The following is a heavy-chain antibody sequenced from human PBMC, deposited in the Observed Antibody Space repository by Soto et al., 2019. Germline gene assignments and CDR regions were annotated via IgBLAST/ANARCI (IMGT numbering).Heavy chain of an antibody. J-gene: IGHJ5*01. CDR1: GFTFSSHA. CDR2: ISYDGSNK. CDR3: AKDRVVAGIGEFDS. D-gene: IGHD6-19*01. Sequence: GGSLRLSCAASGFTFSSHAMHWVRQAPGKGLEWVAVISYDGSNKYYGDSVKGRFTISRDNSKNTVSLQMNSLRVEDTAVYYCAKDRVVAGIGEFDSWGQGTLVTVSS. V-gene: IGHV3-30*18.